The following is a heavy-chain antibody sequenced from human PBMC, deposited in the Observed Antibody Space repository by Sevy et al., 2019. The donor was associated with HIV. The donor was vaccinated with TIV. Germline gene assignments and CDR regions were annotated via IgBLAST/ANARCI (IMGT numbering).Heavy chain of an antibody. Sequence: ASVKVSCKASGYTFTSYDINWVRQATGQGLEWMGWMNPNSGNTGYGQKFQGSVTMTRNTSISTAYMELSSLRSEDTAVYYCARSTREKNYYYYGMDVWGQGTTVTVSS. CDR2: MNPNSGNT. D-gene: IGHD1-26*01. J-gene: IGHJ6*02. CDR1: GYTFTSYD. V-gene: IGHV1-8*01. CDR3: ARSTREKNYYYYGMDV.